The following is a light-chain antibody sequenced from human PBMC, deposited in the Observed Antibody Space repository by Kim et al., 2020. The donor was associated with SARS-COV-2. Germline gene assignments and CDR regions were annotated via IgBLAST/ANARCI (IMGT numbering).Light chain of an antibody. J-gene: IGLJ1*01. V-gene: IGLV3-21*04. CDR1: NIGSKS. Sequence: SYELTQPPSVSVAPGKMARITCGGNNIGSKSVHWYQQKPGQAPVLVIYYDSDRPSGIPERFSGSNSGNTATLTISRVEAGDEADYYCQVWDSSSDRLYVFGTGTKVPS. CDR3: QVWDSSSDRLYV. CDR2: YDS.